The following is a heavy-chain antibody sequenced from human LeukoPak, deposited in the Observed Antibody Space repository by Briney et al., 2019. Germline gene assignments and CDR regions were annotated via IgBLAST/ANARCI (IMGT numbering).Heavy chain of an antibody. CDR3: ARSGYYDSFFDP. J-gene: IGHJ5*02. V-gene: IGHV3-23*01. Sequence: QPGGSLRLSCAASGFAFTDYAISWVRQAPGKGLEWVSAITDSGGATYYADSVKGRFTISRDNSKNTLYLQMNSLRAEDMAVYYCARSGYYDSFFDPWGQGTLVTVSS. CDR2: ITDSGGAT. CDR1: GFAFTDYA. D-gene: IGHD3-22*01.